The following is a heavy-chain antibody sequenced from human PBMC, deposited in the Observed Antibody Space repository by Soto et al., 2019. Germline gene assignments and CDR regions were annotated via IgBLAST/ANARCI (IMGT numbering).Heavy chain of an antibody. V-gene: IGHV4-59*01. D-gene: IGHD6-19*01. CDR2: IYYSGST. CDR3: ARGIAVVEYFDY. J-gene: IGHJ4*02. CDR1: GGSISSYY. Sequence: SETLSLTCTVSGGSISSYYWSWIRQPPGKGLEWIGYIYYSGSTNYNPSLKSRVTISVDTSKNQFSLKLSSVTAADTAVYYCARGIAVVEYFDYWGQGTLVTVSS.